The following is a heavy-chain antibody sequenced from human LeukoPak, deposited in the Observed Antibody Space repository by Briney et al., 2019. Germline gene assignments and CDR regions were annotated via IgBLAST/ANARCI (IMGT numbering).Heavy chain of an antibody. Sequence: GGSQRLSCAASGLTVSSYAMSWVRQAPGKGLEWVSAISGSGGSTYYADSVKGRFTISRDNSKNTLYLQMNSLRAEDTAVYYCAKLVYYYDSSGYYEEYYFDYWGQGTLVTVSS. CDR1: GLTVSSYA. J-gene: IGHJ4*02. CDR3: AKLVYYYDSSGYYEEYYFDY. V-gene: IGHV3-23*01. CDR2: ISGSGGST. D-gene: IGHD3-22*01.